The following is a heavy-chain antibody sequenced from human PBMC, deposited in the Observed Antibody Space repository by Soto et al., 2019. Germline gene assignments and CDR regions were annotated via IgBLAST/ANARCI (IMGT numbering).Heavy chain of an antibody. CDR1: GFSVSCKY. D-gene: IGHD3-9*01. CDR3: ASGPGPTNYYDILTGPQGVFDY. J-gene: IGHJ4*02. CDR2: IYSGGTT. V-gene: IGHV3-53*05. Sequence: GGSLILSCAASGFSVSCKYMNWVRQAPGKGLEWVSVIYSGGTTYYADSVKGRFTISRDISKNTLYLQMTSLRDEDTAVYFCASGPGPTNYYDILTGPQGVFDYWGQGTLVTVSS.